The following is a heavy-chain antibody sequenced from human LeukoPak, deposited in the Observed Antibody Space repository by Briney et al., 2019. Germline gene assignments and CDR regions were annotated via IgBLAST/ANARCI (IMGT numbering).Heavy chain of an antibody. V-gene: IGHV1-2*02. CDR1: GYTFTGYY. CDR2: INPNSGGT. D-gene: IGHD2-2*01. J-gene: IGHJ4*02. CDR3: ATVSPYCTSTSCYDFDY. Sequence: ASVKVSCKASGYTFTGYYMHWVRQAPGQGLEWMGWINPNSGGTNYAQKFQGRVAMTEDTSTDTAYMELSSLRSEDTAVYYCATVSPYCTSTSCYDFDYWGQGTLVTVSS.